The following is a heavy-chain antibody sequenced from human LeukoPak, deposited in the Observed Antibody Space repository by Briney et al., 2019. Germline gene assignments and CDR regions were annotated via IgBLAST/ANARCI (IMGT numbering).Heavy chain of an antibody. D-gene: IGHD3-10*01. J-gene: IGHJ4*02. CDR3: AKLVSPSPTYYYGSGLPDY. CDR1: GFTFSSYA. V-gene: IGHV3-23*01. Sequence: GGSLRLSCAASGFTFSSYAMSWVRQAPGKGREWVSAISGSDGSAYYADSVKGRFTISRDNSKNTLYLQMNSLRVEDTAVYYCAKLVSPSPTYYYGSGLPDYWSQGTQVAVSS. CDR2: ISGSDGSA.